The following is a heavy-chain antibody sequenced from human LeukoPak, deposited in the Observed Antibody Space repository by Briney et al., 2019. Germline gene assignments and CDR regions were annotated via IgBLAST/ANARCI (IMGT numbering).Heavy chain of an antibody. CDR2: ISGSGGST. CDR1: GFTFSSYA. D-gene: IGHD1-26*01. V-gene: IGHV3-23*01. J-gene: IGHJ3*02. CDR3: AVEGWELRDAFDI. Sequence: GGSLRLSCAASGFTFSSYAMSWVRQAPGKGLEWVSAISGSGGSTYYADSVKGRFTISRDNSKNTLYLQMNSLRAKDTAVYYCAVEGWELRDAFDIWGQGTMVTVSS.